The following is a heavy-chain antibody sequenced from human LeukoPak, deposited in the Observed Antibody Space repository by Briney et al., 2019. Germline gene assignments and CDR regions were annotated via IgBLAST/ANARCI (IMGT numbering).Heavy chain of an antibody. J-gene: IGHJ4*02. Sequence: GGSLRLSCAGSGFTFGGYGMHWFRQTPGKGLEGVAVIWYDGSRAFYADSVKGRFTISRDKSKNTMSVQMDDLRAEDSAVYYCTRYNNDHFDYWGQGTLVTVSS. D-gene: IGHD1-14*01. V-gene: IGHV3-33*01. CDR1: GFTFGGYG. CDR2: IWYDGSRA. CDR3: TRYNNDHFDY.